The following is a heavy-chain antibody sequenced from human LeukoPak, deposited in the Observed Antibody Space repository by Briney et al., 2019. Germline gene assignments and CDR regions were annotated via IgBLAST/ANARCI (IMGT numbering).Heavy chain of an antibody. Sequence: ASVKVSCKASGYTFTGYYMHWVRQAPGQGLEWMGWINPNSGGTNYAQKFQGRVTMTRDTSISTAYMEMSSLRSEDTAVYYCGRVSCGGNCYSLIGTFDIWGQGTMVTVSS. J-gene: IGHJ3*02. CDR3: GRVSCGGNCYSLIGTFDI. CDR2: INPNSGGT. CDR1: GYTFTGYY. V-gene: IGHV1-2*02. D-gene: IGHD2-15*01.